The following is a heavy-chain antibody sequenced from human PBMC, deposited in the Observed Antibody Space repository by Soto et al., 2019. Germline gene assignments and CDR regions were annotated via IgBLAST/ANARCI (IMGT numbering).Heavy chain of an antibody. D-gene: IGHD2-2*01. J-gene: IGHJ3*02. Sequence: QVQLQESGPGLVKPSGTLSLTCAVSSGSISSSNWWSWVRQPPGKGLEWIGEIYHSGSTNYNPSLKSRVTISVDNSKNQFSLKLSSVTAADTAVYYCASAPNRYCSSTSCYGVGAFDIWGQGTMVTVSS. CDR3: ASAPNRYCSSTSCYGVGAFDI. V-gene: IGHV4-4*02. CDR2: IYHSGST. CDR1: SGSISSSNW.